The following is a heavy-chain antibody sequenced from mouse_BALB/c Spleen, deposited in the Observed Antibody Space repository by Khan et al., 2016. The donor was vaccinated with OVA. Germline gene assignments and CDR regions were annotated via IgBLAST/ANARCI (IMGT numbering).Heavy chain of an antibody. CDR1: GFTFSPYS. Sequence: EVQRVESGGDLVKSGGSLKLSCAASGFTFSPYSISWVRQTPDKRLEWVATISSDGDYTYYPDSVKGRSNISRDNATNTLYLQMSSLKSEDTAIYDCATHLTGSFAYWGQGTLVTVSA. J-gene: IGHJ3*01. CDR3: ATHLTGSFAY. CDR2: ISSDGDYT. D-gene: IGHD4-1*01. V-gene: IGHV5-6*01.